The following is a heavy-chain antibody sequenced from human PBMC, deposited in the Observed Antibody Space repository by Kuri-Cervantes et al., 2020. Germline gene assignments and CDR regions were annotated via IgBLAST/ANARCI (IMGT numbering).Heavy chain of an antibody. CDR2: IIPIFGTA. V-gene: IGHV1-69*13. CDR1: GGTFSSYA. D-gene: IGHD6-19*01. Sequence: SVKVSCKASGGTFSSYAISWVRQAPGQGLEWMGGIIPIFGTANYAQKFQGRVTITADESTSTAYMELSSLRSEDTAVYYCVREYSSGWQRGAFDIWGQGTMVTVSS. J-gene: IGHJ3*02. CDR3: VREYSSGWQRGAFDI.